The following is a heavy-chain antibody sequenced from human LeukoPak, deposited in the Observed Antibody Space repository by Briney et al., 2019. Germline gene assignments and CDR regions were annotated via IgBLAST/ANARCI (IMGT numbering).Heavy chain of an antibody. V-gene: IGHV3-72*01. CDR1: GFSFSDHY. Sequence: GGSLRLSCTASGFSFSDHYMDWVRQAPGKGLEWVGLIRNKLYSGTTEYAASVKDRFTISRDDSKNSLYLQMNSLKSEDTAVYYCVRPTGSDWSDTHFDYWGQGTLVTVSS. CDR3: VRPTGSDWSDTHFDY. D-gene: IGHD3-9*01. CDR2: IRNKLYSGTT. J-gene: IGHJ4*02.